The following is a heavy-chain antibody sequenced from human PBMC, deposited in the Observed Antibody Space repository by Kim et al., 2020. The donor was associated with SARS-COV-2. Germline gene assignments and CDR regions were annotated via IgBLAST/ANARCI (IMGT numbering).Heavy chain of an antibody. V-gene: IGHV4-39*07. CDR3: AREFINIVVVVAADNWFDP. CDR2: IYYSGST. D-gene: IGHD2-15*01. Sequence: SETLSLTCTVSGGSISSSSYYWGWIRQPPGKGLEWIGSIYYSGSTYYNPSLKSRVTISVDTSKNQFSLKLSSVTAADTAVYYCAREFINIVVVVAADNWFDPWGQGTLVTVSS. CDR1: GGSISSSSYY. J-gene: IGHJ5*02.